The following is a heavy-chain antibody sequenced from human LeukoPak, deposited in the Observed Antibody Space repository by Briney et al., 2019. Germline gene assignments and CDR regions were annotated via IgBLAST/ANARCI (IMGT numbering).Heavy chain of an antibody. V-gene: IGHV1-3*01. Sequence: ASVKVSCKASGYTFTSYAMHWVRQAPGQRLEWMGWINAGNGNTKYSQKFQGRVTITRDTSASTAYMELSSLRSEDTAVYYCARYPVLVDIVATPEDWFDPWGQGTLVTVSS. CDR1: GYTFTSYA. J-gene: IGHJ5*02. CDR2: INAGNGNT. D-gene: IGHD5-12*01. CDR3: ARYPVLVDIVATPEDWFDP.